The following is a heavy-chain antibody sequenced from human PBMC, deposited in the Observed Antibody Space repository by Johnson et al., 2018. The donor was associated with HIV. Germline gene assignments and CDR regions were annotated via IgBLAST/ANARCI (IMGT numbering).Heavy chain of an antibody. CDR3: ARENLGAFDI. CDR2: LSYDGSKE. J-gene: IGHJ3*02. Sequence: VQLVESGGGVVQPWRSLRLSCAASGFTFSSYAMHWVRQAPGKGLEWVAVLSYDGSKEYYVDSVKGRFTISRDNAKNSLYLQMNSLRAEDTALYYCARENLGAFDIWGQGTMVTVSS. V-gene: IGHV3-30-3*01. CDR1: GFTFSSYA. D-gene: IGHD1-14*01.